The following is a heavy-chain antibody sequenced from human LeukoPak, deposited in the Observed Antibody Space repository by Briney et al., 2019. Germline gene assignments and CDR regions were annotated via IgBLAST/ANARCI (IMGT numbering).Heavy chain of an antibody. D-gene: IGHD6-19*01. J-gene: IGHJ1*01. CDR1: VGTFSSYA. CDR2: IIPIFGTA. CDR3: ARDLPNFSSGWTVEYFQH. Sequence: SVKVSCKASVGTFSSYAISWVRQAPGHGLEWMGGIIPIFGTANYAQKFQGRVTITTDESTSTAYMELSSLRSEDTAVYYCARDLPNFSSGWTVEYFQHWGQGTLVTVSS. V-gene: IGHV1-69*05.